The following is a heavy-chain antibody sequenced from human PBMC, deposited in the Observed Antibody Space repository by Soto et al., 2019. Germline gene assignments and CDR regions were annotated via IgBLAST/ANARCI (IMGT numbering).Heavy chain of an antibody. CDR2: IKSKADGGTT. V-gene: IGHV3-15*07. D-gene: IGHD3-16*01. CDR1: GFSFSNAW. J-gene: IGHJ5*02. Sequence: GGSLRLSRERFGFSFSNAWLNLGRPAPGKGLEWVGRIKSKADGGTTTYAAPVKGRFIISRDDSKNTLYLQMNSLRAEDTAVYYCAPPHGGDWFDPWGKGTLVTVSS. CDR3: APPHGGDWFDP.